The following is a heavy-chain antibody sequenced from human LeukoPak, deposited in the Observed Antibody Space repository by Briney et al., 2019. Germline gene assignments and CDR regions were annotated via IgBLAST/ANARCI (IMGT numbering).Heavy chain of an antibody. D-gene: IGHD3-3*01. J-gene: IGHJ4*02. V-gene: IGHV1-3*01. CDR2: INAGNGNT. Sequence: GASVKVSCKASGYTFTTYAMNWVRQAPGQRLEWMGWINAGNGNTKYSENFQGRVTITRDTSASTAYMELSSLRSEDTAVYYCARDNKVRDDFWSGYYDYWGQGTLVTVS. CDR3: ARDNKVRDDFWSGYYDY. CDR1: GYTFTTYA.